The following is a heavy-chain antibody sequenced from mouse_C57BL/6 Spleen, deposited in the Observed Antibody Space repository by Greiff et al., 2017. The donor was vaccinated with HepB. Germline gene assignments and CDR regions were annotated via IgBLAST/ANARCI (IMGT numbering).Heavy chain of an antibody. CDR2: INPNYGTT. CDR3: ARRGTAQAPYYAMDY. J-gene: IGHJ4*01. D-gene: IGHD3-2*02. CDR1: GYSFTDYN. Sequence: EVQLQQSGPELVKPGASVKISCKASGYSFTDYNMNWVKQRNGKSLEWIGVINPNYGTTSYNQKFKGKATLTVDQSSSTAYMQLNSLTSEDSAVYYCARRGTAQAPYYAMDYWGQGTSVTVSS. V-gene: IGHV1-39*01.